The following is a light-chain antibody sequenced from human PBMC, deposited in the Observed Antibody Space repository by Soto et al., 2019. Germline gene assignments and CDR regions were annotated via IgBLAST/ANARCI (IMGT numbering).Light chain of an antibody. V-gene: IGKV3-20*01. CDR3: QHYGSSPPLT. J-gene: IGKJ4*01. CDR1: QSVSSTF. Sequence: EFVLTQSPGTLSLSPGERATLSCRASQSVSSTFLAWYQQKLGQPPRLLIYGASTRGTGIPDRFSGSGSGTDFTLTISRLETEDFAVYYCQHYGSSPPLTFGGGTKVEIK. CDR2: GAS.